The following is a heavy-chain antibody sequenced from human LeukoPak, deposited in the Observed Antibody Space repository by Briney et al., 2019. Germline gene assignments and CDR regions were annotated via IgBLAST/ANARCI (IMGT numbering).Heavy chain of an antibody. D-gene: IGHD4-11*01. CDR1: GGTFSNFA. CDR2: IIPIFGTA. V-gene: IGHV1-69*05. Sequence: GASVTVSCKASGGTFSNFAISWVRQAPGQGLQWMGGIIPIFGTASYAQKFQGRVTITTDESTSTAYMELRRLRSEDTAVYYCARAQGDYRKFNNKWFDPRGQGTLVTVSS. J-gene: IGHJ5*02. CDR3: ARAQGDYRKFNNKWFDP.